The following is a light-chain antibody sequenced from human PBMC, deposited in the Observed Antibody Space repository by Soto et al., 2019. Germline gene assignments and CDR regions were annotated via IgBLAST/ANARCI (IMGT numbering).Light chain of an antibody. CDR2: NVS. V-gene: IGKV2-30*01. CDR1: QSLVYSDGNTH. J-gene: IGKJ2*01. CDR3: MQGTQWPFT. Sequence: DVVMTQSPLSLLVTLGQPASISCRSTQSLVYSDGNTHLHWLHQRPGRSPRRLIYNVSNRDSGVPDRFSGSGAGTDFTLKISRVEAEDVGIYYCMQGTQWPFTFGQGTKLEIK.